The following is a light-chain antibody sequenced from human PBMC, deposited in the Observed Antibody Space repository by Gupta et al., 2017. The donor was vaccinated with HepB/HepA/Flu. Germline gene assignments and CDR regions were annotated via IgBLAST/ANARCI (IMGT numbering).Light chain of an antibody. CDR2: ENH. J-gene: IGLJ3*02. V-gene: IGLV1-51*02. Sequence: QSVLTPPPSVSAAPGQKVPISCSGSSSNIGNNYVSWYQQLPGTAPKLLIYENHKRPSGIPDRFSGSKSGTSATLGITGLQTGDEADYYCGTWDSSLSAGVFGGGTKLTVL. CDR1: SSNIGNNY. CDR3: GTWDSSLSAGV.